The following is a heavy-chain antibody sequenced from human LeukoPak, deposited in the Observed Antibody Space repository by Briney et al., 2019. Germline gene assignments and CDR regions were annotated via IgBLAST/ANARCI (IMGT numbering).Heavy chain of an antibody. CDR1: GYTFTRYA. D-gene: IGHD6-19*01. J-gene: IGHJ4*02. CDR2: INPNTGNP. CDR3: AIDQPVAGVSNFDS. Sequence: ASVKVSCKASGYTFTRYAMNWLRQAPGQGLEWMGWINPNTGNPAYAQAFTGRFVFSLDTSVSTAYLQISSLNTEDTAVYYCAIDQPVAGVSNFDSWGQGTLVTVSS. V-gene: IGHV7-4-1*02.